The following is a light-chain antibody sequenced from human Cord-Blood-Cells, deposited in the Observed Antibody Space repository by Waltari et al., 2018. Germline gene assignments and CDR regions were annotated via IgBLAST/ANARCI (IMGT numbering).Light chain of an antibody. V-gene: IGKV3D-15*01. CDR3: QQYNNWPTWT. CDR1: QSVSSN. J-gene: IGKJ1*01. Sequence: EIVMTQSPATLSVSPGERATLSCRASQSVSSNLAWYQQKPGQAPRLLIYGASTRATGIPARFSGRGSGTEFTLNISSLQSEDFAVYYGQQYNNWPTWTFGQGTKVEIK. CDR2: GAS.